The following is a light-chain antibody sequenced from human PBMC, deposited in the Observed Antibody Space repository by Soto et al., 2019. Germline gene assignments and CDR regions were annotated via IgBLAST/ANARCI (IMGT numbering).Light chain of an antibody. CDR2: DVH. CDR3: GTWDSSLSAVV. Sequence: QSALTQPASVSGSPGQSITISCTGTSSDLGDYVAWYQQHPGTAPKLMIYDVHNRPSGVSDRFSGSKSDNTASLTVSGLQADDEADYYCGTWDSSLSAVVFGGGTKVTVL. CDR1: SSDLGDY. V-gene: IGLV2-14*01. J-gene: IGLJ2*01.